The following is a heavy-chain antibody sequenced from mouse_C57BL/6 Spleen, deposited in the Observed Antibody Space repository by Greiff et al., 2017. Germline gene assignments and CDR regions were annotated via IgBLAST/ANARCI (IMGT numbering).Heavy chain of an antibody. J-gene: IGHJ1*03. CDR1: GFTFSSYG. CDR2: ISSGGSYT. V-gene: IGHV5-6*01. CDR3: ARRDGSSYEYFDV. D-gene: IGHD1-1*01. Sequence: EVQLVESGGDLVKPGGSLKLSCAASGFTFSSYGMSWVRQTPDKRLEWVATISSGGSYTYYPDSVKGRFTISRDNAKNTLYLQMSSLKSEDTAMYYCARRDGSSYEYFDVWGTGTTVTVSS.